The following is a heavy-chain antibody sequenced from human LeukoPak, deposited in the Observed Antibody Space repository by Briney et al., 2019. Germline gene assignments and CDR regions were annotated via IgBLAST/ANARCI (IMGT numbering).Heavy chain of an antibody. Sequence: SVKVSCKASGGTFSSYAISWVRQAPGQGLEWMGRIIPIFGTANYAQKFQGRVTITTDESTSTAYMELSSLRCEDTAVYYCARGLNDYVDYWGQGTLVTVSS. J-gene: IGHJ4*02. D-gene: IGHD4/OR15-4a*01. CDR3: ARGLNDYVDY. CDR2: IIPIFGTA. CDR1: GGTFSSYA. V-gene: IGHV1-69*05.